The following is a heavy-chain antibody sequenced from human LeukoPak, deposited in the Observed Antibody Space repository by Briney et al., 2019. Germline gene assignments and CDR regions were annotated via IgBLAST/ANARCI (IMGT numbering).Heavy chain of an antibody. CDR3: ARTDYDFWSGNTRGAFDI. CDR2: IIPIFGTA. Sequence: SVKVPCKASGGTFSSYAISWVRQAPGQGLEWMGRIIPIFGTANYAQKFQGRVTITTDESTSTAYMELSSLRSEDTAVYYCARTDYDFWSGNTRGAFDIWGQGTMVTVSS. V-gene: IGHV1-69*05. J-gene: IGHJ3*02. CDR1: GGTFSSYA. D-gene: IGHD3-3*01.